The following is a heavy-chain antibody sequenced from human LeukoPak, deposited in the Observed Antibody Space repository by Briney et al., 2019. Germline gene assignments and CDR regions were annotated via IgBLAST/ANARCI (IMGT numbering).Heavy chain of an antibody. J-gene: IGHJ5*02. V-gene: IGHV4-59*08. CDR2: IYYRGST. D-gene: IGHD2-2*02. CDR3: ARWTDCSSTNCYSDWFDP. Sequence: SETLSLTCTVSGASISSYYWSWIRQPPGKGLEWMGYIYYRGSTKYNPSLKSRVTTSIDTSKNQFSLKVSSVTAADTAVYYCARWTDCSSTNCYSDWFDPWGQGTLVTVSS. CDR1: GASISSYY.